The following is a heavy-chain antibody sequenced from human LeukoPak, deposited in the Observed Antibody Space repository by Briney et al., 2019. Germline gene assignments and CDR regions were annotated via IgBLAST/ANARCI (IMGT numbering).Heavy chain of an antibody. V-gene: IGHV3-30*03. CDR1: AFTFSSYG. CDR3: ARGGESYYGSGSHDY. Sequence: PGGSLRLSCAASAFTFSSYGMHWVRQAPGKGLEWVAVISYDGSNKNYADSVKGRLTISRDNSKNTLYLQMNSLRAEDTAVYYCARGGESYYGSGSHDYWGQGTLITVSS. CDR2: ISYDGSNK. D-gene: IGHD3-10*01. J-gene: IGHJ4*02.